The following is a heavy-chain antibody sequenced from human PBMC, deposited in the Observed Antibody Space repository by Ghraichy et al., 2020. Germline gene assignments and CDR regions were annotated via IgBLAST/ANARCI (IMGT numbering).Heavy chain of an antibody. CDR1: GGSFSGYY. CDR3: ARGYFLEWSLGWFDP. D-gene: IGHD3-3*01. V-gene: IGHV4-34*01. CDR2: INHSGST. J-gene: IGHJ5*02. Sequence: SETLSLTCAVYGGSFSGYYWSWIRQPPGKGLEWIGEINHSGSTNYNPSLKSRVTISVDTSKNQFSLKLSSVTAADTAVYYCARGYFLEWSLGWFDPWGQGTLVTVSS.